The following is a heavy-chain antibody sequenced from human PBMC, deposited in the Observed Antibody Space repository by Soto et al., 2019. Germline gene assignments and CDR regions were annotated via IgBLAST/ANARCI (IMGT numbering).Heavy chain of an antibody. J-gene: IGHJ3*02. CDR3: ARRVIGSSRAFDI. D-gene: IGHD3-10*01. Sequence: GGSLRLSCTASGFAFSSHPMSWVRQAPEKGLEWVAGISDGGDLTYNADSVRGRFTISRDNSRNTLYLQMNSLRAEDTAVYYCARRVIGSSRAFDIWGQGTMVTVSS. CDR1: GFAFSSHP. V-gene: IGHV3-23*01. CDR2: ISDGGDLT.